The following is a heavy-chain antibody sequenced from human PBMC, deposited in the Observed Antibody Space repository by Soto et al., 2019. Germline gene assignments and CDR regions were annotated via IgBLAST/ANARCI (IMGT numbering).Heavy chain of an antibody. CDR3: ARGADWLWLNWYFDL. D-gene: IGHD5-18*01. J-gene: IGHJ2*01. CDR1: GFTFSSYG. V-gene: IGHV3-30*03. CDR2: ISYDGSNK. Sequence: QVQLVESGGGVVQPGRSLRLSYAASGFTFSSYGMHWVRQAPGKGLEWVAVISYDGSNKYYADSVKGRFTISRDNSKNTLYLQMNSLRAEDTAVYYCARGADWLWLNWYFDLWGRGTLVTVSS.